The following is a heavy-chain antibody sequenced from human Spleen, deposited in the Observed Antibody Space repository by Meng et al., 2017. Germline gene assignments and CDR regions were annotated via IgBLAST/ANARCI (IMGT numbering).Heavy chain of an antibody. V-gene: IGHV4-59*01. CDR3: ARAPTYCSGGSCYSGGAFDI. CDR1: DDSISSYY. D-gene: IGHD2-15*01. J-gene: IGHJ3*02. CDR2: IYYSGIT. Sequence: SETLSLTCTVSDDSISSYYWNWIRQPPGKGLEWIGYIYYSGITNYNPSLRSRVTISVDTSKTQFSLRLTFVTAADTALYYCARAPTYCSGGSCYSGGAFDIWGQGAMVTVSS.